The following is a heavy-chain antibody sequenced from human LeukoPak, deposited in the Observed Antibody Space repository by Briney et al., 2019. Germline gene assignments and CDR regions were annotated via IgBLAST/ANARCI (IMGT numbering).Heavy chain of an antibody. J-gene: IGHJ4*02. D-gene: IGHD3-16*02. CDR1: GGSFSGYY. Sequence: SETLSLTCAVYGGSFSGYYWSWLRHPPGKGLEWIGEINHSGSTNYNPSLKSRVTISVDTSKNQFSLKLSSVTAADTAVYYCARGQNDYVWGSYRPPHYFDYWGQGTLVTVSS. CDR3: ARGQNDYVWGSYRPPHYFDY. V-gene: IGHV4-34*01. CDR2: INHSGST.